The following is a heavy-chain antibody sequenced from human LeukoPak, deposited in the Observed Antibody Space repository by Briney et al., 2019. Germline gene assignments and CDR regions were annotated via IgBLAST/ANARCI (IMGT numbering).Heavy chain of an antibody. J-gene: IGHJ4*02. V-gene: IGHV3-7*01. CDR2: IKHDGSED. D-gene: IGHD2-15*01. Sequence: GGSLRLSCITSGFTFGDYAMTWVRPAQGKGLEWVANIKHDGSEDYYLDYVKGRFTISRDNAKSSMWLQMNSLRDEDTAVYYCARDQTPFYWGQGSLVTVSS. CDR3: ARDQTPFY. CDR1: GFTFGDYA.